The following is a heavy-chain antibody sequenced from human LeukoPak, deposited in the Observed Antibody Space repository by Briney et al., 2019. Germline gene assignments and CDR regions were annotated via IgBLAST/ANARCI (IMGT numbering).Heavy chain of an antibody. V-gene: IGHV4-39*01. D-gene: IGHD5-24*01. CDR1: GGSISSSSYY. CDR3: ASPHNKPNYYCHGMDV. Sequence: SETLSLTCTVSGGSISSSSYYRGWIRQPPGKGLEWIGSIYYSGSTYYNPSLKSRVTISVDTSKNQFSLKLSSVTAADTAVYYCASPHNKPNYYCHGMDVWGQGTTVTVSS. CDR2: IYYSGST. J-gene: IGHJ6*02.